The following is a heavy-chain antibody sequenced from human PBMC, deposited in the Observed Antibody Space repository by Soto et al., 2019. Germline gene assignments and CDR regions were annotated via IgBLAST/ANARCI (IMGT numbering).Heavy chain of an antibody. Sequence: QVQLVESGGGVVQPGRSLRLSCAASGFTFSSYAMHWVRQAPGKGLEWVAVISYDGSNKYYADSVKGRFTISRDNSKNTLYLQMNSLRAEDTAVYYCASTFGYSYGPFDYWGQGTLVTVSS. D-gene: IGHD5-18*01. CDR3: ASTFGYSYGPFDY. CDR2: ISYDGSNK. CDR1: GFTFSSYA. J-gene: IGHJ4*02. V-gene: IGHV3-30-3*01.